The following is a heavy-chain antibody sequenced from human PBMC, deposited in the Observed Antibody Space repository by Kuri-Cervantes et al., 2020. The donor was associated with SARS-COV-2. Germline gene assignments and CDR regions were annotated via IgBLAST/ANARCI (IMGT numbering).Heavy chain of an antibody. CDR1: GASISSYY. J-gene: IGHJ4*02. CDR3: ARFDWGRVT. CDR2: ISTSGST. Sequence: GSLRLSCTVSGASISSYYWGWIRQPPGKRLEWVGQISTSGSTSYNSSLESRVTISADTSKSQLSLKLRSVTAADTAVYYCARFDWGRVTWGQGTLVTVSS. D-gene: IGHD3-9*01. V-gene: IGHV4-4*09.